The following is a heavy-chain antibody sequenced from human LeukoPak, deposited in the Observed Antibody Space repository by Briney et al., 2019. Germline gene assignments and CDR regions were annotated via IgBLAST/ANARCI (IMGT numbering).Heavy chain of an antibody. CDR3: TRGASLTYYYDSSGFYSFDS. J-gene: IGHJ4*02. D-gene: IGHD3-22*01. CDR1: GYTFTGYY. CDR2: INPKSGGT. V-gene: IGHV1-2*02. Sequence: ASVKVSCKASGYTFTGYYMHWVRQATGQGLEWMGWINPKSGGTNYAQTFQARVTMTRDKPISTVYMELRRLTSDDTAVYYCTRGASLTYYYDSSGFYSFDSWGQGSLVSVSS.